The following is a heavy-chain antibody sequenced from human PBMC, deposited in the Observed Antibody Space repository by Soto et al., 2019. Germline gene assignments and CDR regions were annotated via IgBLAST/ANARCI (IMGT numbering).Heavy chain of an antibody. D-gene: IGHD1-26*01. J-gene: IGHJ3*02. CDR1: GGSITTVGNY. CDR2: ISYSGST. Sequence: QVQLQESGPGLVQPSQTLSLACTVSGGSITTVGNYWSWIRQFPGKGLEWIGHISYSGSTNSNPSLRSRLSSSVDTSKNQFSLELSSVTAADTAVYYCARLLGSGNYLGIFDAFDIFGQGTVVTVSS. V-gene: IGHV4-31*03. CDR3: ARLLGSGNYLGIFDAFDI.